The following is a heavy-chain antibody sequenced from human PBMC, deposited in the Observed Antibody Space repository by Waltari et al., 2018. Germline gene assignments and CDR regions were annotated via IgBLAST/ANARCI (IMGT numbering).Heavy chain of an antibody. J-gene: IGHJ4*02. Sequence: QVQLVQSGAEVKKPGASVKVSCKASGYTFTGYYMHWVRQAPGQGLEWMGWINPNSGCTNDAQKFQGRVTMTRDTSISTAYMELSRLRSDDTAVYYCARDLAAAGISRDFDYWGQGTLVTVSS. V-gene: IGHV1-2*02. D-gene: IGHD6-13*01. CDR2: INPNSGCT. CDR1: GYTFTGYY. CDR3: ARDLAAAGISRDFDY.